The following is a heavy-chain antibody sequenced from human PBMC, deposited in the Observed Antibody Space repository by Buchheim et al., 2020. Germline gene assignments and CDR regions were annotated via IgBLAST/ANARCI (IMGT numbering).Heavy chain of an antibody. CDR2: VGSGHHT. V-gene: IGHV3-21*01. J-gene: IGHJ4*02. D-gene: IGHD6-19*01. CDR1: GFSFSPFG. Sequence: DVQLVESGGGLVMPGGSLTLSCVTSGFSFSPFGMTWVRQAPGKGLEWVATVGSGHHTFYADLVEGRFTVSRDNARSSVYLQLNSLRAEDTAVYFCARDFRGWSRDYWGQGTL. CDR3: ARDFRGWSRDY.